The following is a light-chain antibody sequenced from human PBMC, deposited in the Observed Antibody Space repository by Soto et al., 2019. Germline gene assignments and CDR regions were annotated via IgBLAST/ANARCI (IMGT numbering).Light chain of an antibody. CDR3: SSSITNNIVV. Sequence: QSALPQPASVSGSPGQSITISCTGTSSDVGDYNYVSWYQQHPGKAPKRIVYEVSHRLSGVSDRFSGSKSGHTASLTISGLQDDYEADYYCSSSITNNIVVFGGGTKLTVL. V-gene: IGLV2-14*01. CDR2: EVS. J-gene: IGLJ2*01. CDR1: SSDVGDYNY.